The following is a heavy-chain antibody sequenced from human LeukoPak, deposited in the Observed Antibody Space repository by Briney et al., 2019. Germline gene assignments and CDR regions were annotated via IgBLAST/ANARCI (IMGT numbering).Heavy chain of an antibody. CDR2: IYYSGST. CDR3: ARVSSSWFDY. CDR1: GGTISSSSYY. V-gene: IGHV4-61*05. D-gene: IGHD6-13*01. Sequence: SSETLSLTCTVSGGTISSSSYYWGWIRQPPGKGLEWIGYIYYSGSTNYNPSLKSRVTISVDTSKNQFSLKLSSVTAADTAVYYCARVSSSWFDYWGQGTLVTVSS. J-gene: IGHJ4*02.